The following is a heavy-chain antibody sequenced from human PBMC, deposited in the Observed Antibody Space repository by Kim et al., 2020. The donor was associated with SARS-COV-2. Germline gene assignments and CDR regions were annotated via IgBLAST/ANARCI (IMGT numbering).Heavy chain of an antibody. D-gene: IGHD5-12*01. J-gene: IGHJ4*02. CDR2: ISYDGSNK. Sequence: GGSLRLSCAASGFTFSSYGMHWVRQAPGKGLEWVAVISYDGSNKYYADSVKGRFTISRDNSKNTLYLQMNSLRVEDTAVYYCARGGKRWLQSEDFDYWGQGTLVTVSS. CDR3: ARGGKRWLQSEDFDY. V-gene: IGHV3-33*05. CDR1: GFTFSSYG.